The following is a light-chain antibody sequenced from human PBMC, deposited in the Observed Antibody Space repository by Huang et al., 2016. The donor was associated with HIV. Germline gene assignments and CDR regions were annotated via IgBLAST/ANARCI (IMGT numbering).Light chain of an antibody. CDR2: GAS. Sequence: EIVMTQSPATLSVSPGERATLSCRASQNINNKLDWYQQLPGQAPRLLIYGASTRATGVPARCSGSGSGAEFTLTISSLQSEDFALYYCQQYNSWPPLTFGGGTKVEIK. CDR3: QQYNSWPPLT. J-gene: IGKJ4*01. CDR1: QNINNK. V-gene: IGKV3-15*01.